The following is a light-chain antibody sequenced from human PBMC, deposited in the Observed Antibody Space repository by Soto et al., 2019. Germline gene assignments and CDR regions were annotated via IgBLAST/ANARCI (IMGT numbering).Light chain of an antibody. CDR1: SSDVGGSNY. CDR2: EVS. V-gene: IGLV2-8*01. J-gene: IGLJ3*02. CDR3: TSYAGSNTWV. Sequence: QSALTQPPSASGSPGQSVTISCTGTSSDVGGSNYVSWHQQHPGKAPKVMIYEVSKRPSGVPARFSGSKSGNTASLTVSGLQAEDEADYYCTSYAGSNTWVFGGGTKVTVL.